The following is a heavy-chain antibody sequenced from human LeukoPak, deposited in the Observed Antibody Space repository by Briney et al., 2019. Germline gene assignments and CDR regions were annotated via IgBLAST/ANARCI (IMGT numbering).Heavy chain of an antibody. CDR2: INHSGST. CDR1: GGSFSGYY. D-gene: IGHD2-2*01. V-gene: IGHV4-34*01. CDR3: ARSPDPLDCSSTSCYFDY. J-gene: IGHJ4*02. Sequence: PSETLSLTCAVDGGSFSGYYWSWIRQPPGKGLEWIGEINHSGSTNYNPSLKSRVTISVDTSKNQFSLKLSSVTAADTAVYYCARSPDPLDCSSTSCYFDYWAREPWSPSPQ.